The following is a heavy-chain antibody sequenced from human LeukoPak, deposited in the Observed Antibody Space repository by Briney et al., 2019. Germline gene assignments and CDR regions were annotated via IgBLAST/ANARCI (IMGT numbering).Heavy chain of an antibody. V-gene: IGHV3-21*01. Sequence: GGSLRLSCAASGFTFSSYTMHWIRQAPGKGLEWVSSISGSNSYIFYTDSVKGRFTVSRDNAKDSLYLQMNSLRAEDTAVYYCARALTTLTYEGYWGQGTLVTVSS. D-gene: IGHD1-1*01. CDR1: GFTFSSYT. J-gene: IGHJ4*02. CDR3: ARALTTLTYEGY. CDR2: ISGSNSYI.